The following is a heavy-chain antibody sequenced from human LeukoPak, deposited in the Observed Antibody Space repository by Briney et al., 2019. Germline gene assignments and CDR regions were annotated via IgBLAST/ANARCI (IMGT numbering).Heavy chain of an antibody. V-gene: IGHV3-30*18. D-gene: IGHD3-10*01. J-gene: IGHJ4*02. CDR2: ISYDGSNK. CDR3: AKTPSYEVRGVIDY. CDR1: GFTFSSYA. Sequence: GGSLRLSCAASGFTFSSYAMGWVRQAPGKGLEWVAVISYDGSNKYYADSVKGRFTISRDNSKNTLYLQMNSLRAEDTAVYYCAKTPSYEVRGVIDYWGQGTLVTVSS.